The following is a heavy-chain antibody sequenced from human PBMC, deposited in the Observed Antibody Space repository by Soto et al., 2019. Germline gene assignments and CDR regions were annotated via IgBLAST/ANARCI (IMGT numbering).Heavy chain of an antibody. Sequence: GGSLRLSCAASGFTFSSYAMHWVRQAPGKGLEYVSAISSNGGSTYYANSVKGRFTISRDNSKNTLYLQMGSLRAEDMAVYYCARDTKHYYGSGSYYKASYDYYHVDHWGKGTTATVPS. CDR2: ISSNGGST. D-gene: IGHD3-10*01. J-gene: IGHJ6*03. CDR1: GFTFSSYA. CDR3: ARDTKHYYGSGSYYKASYDYYHVDH. V-gene: IGHV3-64*01.